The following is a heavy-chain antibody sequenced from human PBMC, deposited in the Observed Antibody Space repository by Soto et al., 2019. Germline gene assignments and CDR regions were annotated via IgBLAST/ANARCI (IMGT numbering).Heavy chain of an antibody. V-gene: IGHV3-23*01. CDR1: GFTFSSYA. CDR3: AKGSLKQYSSGWYADY. D-gene: IGHD6-19*01. J-gene: IGHJ4*02. CDR2: ISGSGGST. Sequence: EVQLLESGGGLVQPGGSLRLSCAASGFTFSSYAMSWVRQAPGKGLEWVSAISGSGGSTYYADSVKGRFTISRDNSKNTLYLQMNSLRAEDTAVYYCAKGSLKQYSSGWYADYWGQGTLVTVSS.